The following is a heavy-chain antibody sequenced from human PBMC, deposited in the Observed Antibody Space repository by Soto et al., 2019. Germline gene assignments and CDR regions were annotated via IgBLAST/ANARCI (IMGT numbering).Heavy chain of an antibody. D-gene: IGHD1-1*01. V-gene: IGHV3-23*01. CDR3: AKGRGQNWNFDY. CDR2: ISGSGGTA. Sequence: EVQLLESGGGSVQPGGSLRLSCAASGFTFSSYAMHWVRRPPGKGLEWVSSISGSGGTAYYADSVKGRFSISRDSLVNTLYLQMNSLRAEATAVYYCAKGRGQNWNFDYWSQGTLVTVSP. CDR1: GFTFSSYA. J-gene: IGHJ4*02.